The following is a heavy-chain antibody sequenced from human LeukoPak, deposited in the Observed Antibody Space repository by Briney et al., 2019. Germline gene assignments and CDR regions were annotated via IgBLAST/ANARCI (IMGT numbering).Heavy chain of an antibody. J-gene: IGHJ4*02. CDR1: GFTVSSNY. CDR2: IYSGGST. Sequence: PGGSLRLSCAASGFTVSSNYMSWVRQAPGKGLEWVSVIYSGGSTYYADSVKGRFTISRDNSKNTLYLQMNSLRAEDTAVYYCARGWQLQFGDYFDYWGQGTLVTVSS. V-gene: IGHV3-66*01. D-gene: IGHD1-26*01. CDR3: ARGWQLQFGDYFDY.